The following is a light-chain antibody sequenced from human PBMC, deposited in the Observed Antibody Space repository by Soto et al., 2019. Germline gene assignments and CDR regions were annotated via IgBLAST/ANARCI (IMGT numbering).Light chain of an antibody. Sequence: DIQMTQSPSSLSASVGHRLTITCRASQSISNYLHWYQQKPGKAPKLLIYAAYSLQTGVPSRFSGSGSGTDFTLTISSLKPEDFATYYCQKSYSTPQITFGQGTRVEIK. CDR1: QSISNY. V-gene: IGKV1-39*01. J-gene: IGKJ5*01. CDR2: AAY. CDR3: QKSYSTPQIT.